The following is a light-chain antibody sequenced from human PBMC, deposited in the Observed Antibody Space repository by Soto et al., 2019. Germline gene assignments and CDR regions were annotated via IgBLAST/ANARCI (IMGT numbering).Light chain of an antibody. CDR3: SSYTSSSTLVX. CDR2: DVS. J-gene: IGLJ2*01. V-gene: IGLV2-14*01. Sequence: QSALTQPASVSGSPGQSITISCTGTSSDVGGYNYVSWYQQHPGKAPKLMIYDVSNRPSGVSNRFSGSKSGNTASLTISGLQAEDEADYYCSSYTSSSTLVXFGGGXQLTVL. CDR1: SSDVGGYNY.